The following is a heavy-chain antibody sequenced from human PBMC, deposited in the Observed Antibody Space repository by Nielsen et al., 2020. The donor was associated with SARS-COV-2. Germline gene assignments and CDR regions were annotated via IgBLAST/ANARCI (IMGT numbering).Heavy chain of an antibody. V-gene: IGHV3-66*01. Sequence: GESLKISCAASGFTVSSNYMSWVRQAPGKGLEWVSVIYSGGSTYYAGSVKGRFTISRDNAKNSLYLQMNSLRAEDTAVYYCARDSSGWYALTTYYYYGMDVWGQGTTVTVSS. D-gene: IGHD6-19*01. J-gene: IGHJ6*02. CDR1: GFTVSSNY. CDR2: IYSGGST. CDR3: ARDSSGWYALTTYYYYGMDV.